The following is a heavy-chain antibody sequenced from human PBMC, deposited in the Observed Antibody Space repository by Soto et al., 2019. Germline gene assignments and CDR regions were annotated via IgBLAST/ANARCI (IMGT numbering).Heavy chain of an antibody. CDR2: IYSGGST. D-gene: IGHD2-21*01. V-gene: IGHV3-66*01. CDR3: ARDLFSIFRFDY. J-gene: IGHJ4*02. Sequence: GGSLRLSCAASGFTVSSNYMSWVRQAPGKGLEWVSVIYSGGSTYYADSVKGRFTISRDNSKNTLYLQMNSLRAEDTAVYYCARDLFSIFRFDYWGQGTLVTVSS. CDR1: GFTVSSNY.